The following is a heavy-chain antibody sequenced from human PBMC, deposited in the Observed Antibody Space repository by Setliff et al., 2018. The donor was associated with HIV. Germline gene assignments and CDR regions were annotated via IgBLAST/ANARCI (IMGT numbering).Heavy chain of an antibody. Sequence: PSETLSLTCAVSGYSIRSGYYWGWIRQSPGKGLEWIGTMFRTGTSYYNPSLTSRVTISQDTSKNQFSLKLSSVTAADTAVFYCARLTTTYYYDSSAYYHPVWGQGTLVTVSS. CDR3: ARLTTTYYYDSSAYYHPV. CDR2: MFRTGTS. CDR1: GYSIRSGYY. V-gene: IGHV4-38-2*01. J-gene: IGHJ4*02. D-gene: IGHD3-22*01.